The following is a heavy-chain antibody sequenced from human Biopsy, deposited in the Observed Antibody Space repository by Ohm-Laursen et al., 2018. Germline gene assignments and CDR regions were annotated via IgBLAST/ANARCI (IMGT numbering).Heavy chain of an antibody. J-gene: IGHJ6*02. D-gene: IGHD5-24*01. CDR3: ARAGVGSDGTDSYYYGMDV. CDR2: ISPSGVTT. V-gene: IGHV1-46*01. Sequence: SVKVSCQASGNTFATYHIHWVRQAPGQGLEWMGVISPSGVTTSFSQKFQGPITMTRDTSTGTVYMDLNSLGSEDTAVYYCARAGVGSDGTDSYYYGMDVWGPGTTVTVSS. CDR1: GNTFATYH.